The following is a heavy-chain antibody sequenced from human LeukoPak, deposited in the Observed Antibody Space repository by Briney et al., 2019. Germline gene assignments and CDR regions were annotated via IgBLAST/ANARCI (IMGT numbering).Heavy chain of an antibody. CDR3: TRASNYDLGYFDY. J-gene: IGHJ4*02. CDR1: GFTFSSYS. Sequence: GGSLRLSCAASGFTFSSYSMNWFRQAPGKGLEWVGFIRSKAYGGTTEYAASVKGRLTISRDDSKSIAYLQMNSLKTEDTAVYYCTRASNYDLGYFDYWGQGTLVTVSS. CDR2: IRSKAYGGTT. V-gene: IGHV3-49*03. D-gene: IGHD4-11*01.